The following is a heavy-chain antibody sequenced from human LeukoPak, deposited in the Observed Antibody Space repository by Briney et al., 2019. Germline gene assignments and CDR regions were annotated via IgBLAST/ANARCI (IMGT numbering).Heavy chain of an antibody. CDR1: GLTFRNYG. V-gene: IGHV3-33*06. CDR3: AKQLGYCSDGSCYFPY. D-gene: IGHD2-15*01. J-gene: IGHJ4*02. Sequence: GGSLRLSCAASGLTFRNYGMHWVRQAPGKGLEWVAVIWYDGSNQYYLDSVKGRFTVSRDNAKNTLYLQMNSLRAEDTAVYYCAKQLGYCSDGSCYFPYWGQGTLVTVSS. CDR2: IWYDGSNQ.